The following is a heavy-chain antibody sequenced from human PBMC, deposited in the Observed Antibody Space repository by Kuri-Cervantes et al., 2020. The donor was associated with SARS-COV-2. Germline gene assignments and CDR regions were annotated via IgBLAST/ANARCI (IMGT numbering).Heavy chain of an antibody. J-gene: IGHJ4*02. D-gene: IGHD2-21*01. Sequence: GESLKIPCSASGFNFSRTDIHWVRQAPGKGLEWVAVISHDGKNKKCIASGKGRFTISRDNSQNPLYLHMKSLGSEDTAMYYCARDRVGVQDFWGQGTLVTVSS. CDR1: GFNFSRTD. V-gene: IGHV3-30*03. CDR2: ISHDGKNK. CDR3: ARDRVGVQDF.